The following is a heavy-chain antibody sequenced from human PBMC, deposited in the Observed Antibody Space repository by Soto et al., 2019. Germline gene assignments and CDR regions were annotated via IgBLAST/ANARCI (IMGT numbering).Heavy chain of an antibody. CDR3: ARERYCGGDCYLGFDY. CDR2: IYYSGST. D-gene: IGHD2-21*02. J-gene: IGHJ4*02. V-gene: IGHV4-31*03. Sequence: SETLSLTCTVSGGSISSGGYYWSWIRQHPGKGLEWIGYIYYSGSTYYNPSLKSRVTISVDTSKNQFSLKLSSVTAADTAVYYCARERYCGGDCYLGFDYWGQGTLVTVSS. CDR1: GGSISSGGYY.